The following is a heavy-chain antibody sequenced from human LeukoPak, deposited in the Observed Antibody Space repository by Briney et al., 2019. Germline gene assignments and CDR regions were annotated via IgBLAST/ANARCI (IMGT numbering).Heavy chain of an antibody. CDR1: GFTFDDYT. J-gene: IGHJ4*02. V-gene: IGHV3-43*01. CDR2: ISWDGGST. CDR3: AKDWSGYDLRTGYFDY. D-gene: IGHD5-12*01. Sequence: PGGSLRLSCAASGFTFDDYTMHWVRQAPGKGLEWVSLISWDGGSTYYADSVKGRFTISRDNSKNSLYLQMNSLRTEDTALYYCAKDWSGYDLRTGYFDYWGQGTLVTASS.